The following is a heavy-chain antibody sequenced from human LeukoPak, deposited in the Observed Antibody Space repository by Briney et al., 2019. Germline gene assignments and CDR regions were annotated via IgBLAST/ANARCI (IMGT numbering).Heavy chain of an antibody. CDR3: AKERRSSMDV. Sequence: GGSLRPSCAASGFTFSSYWMSWVRQAPGKGLEWVANIKQDGSEKYYVDSVKGRFTISRDNSNNTVSLYMNSLRAEDTAIYYCAKERRSSMDVWGNGTTVIVSS. J-gene: IGHJ6*03. V-gene: IGHV3-7*03. D-gene: IGHD6-6*01. CDR2: IKQDGSEK. CDR1: GFTFSSYW.